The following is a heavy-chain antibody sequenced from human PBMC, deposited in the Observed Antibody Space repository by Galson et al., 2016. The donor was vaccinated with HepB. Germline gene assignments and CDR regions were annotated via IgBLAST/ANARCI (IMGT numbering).Heavy chain of an antibody. V-gene: IGHV4-39*01. D-gene: IGHD3-10*01. CDR1: GGSVRNSRYY. CDR2: IFYSGST. CDR3: ARLGGVEY. J-gene: IGHJ4*02. Sequence: SETLSLTCTVFGGSVRNSRYYWGWFRRPPGKGLEWIGSIFYSGSTYYNPSLKSRVTMSVDTSKNKFSLKLTSVTAADTAVYYCARLGGVEYWGQGTLVTVSS.